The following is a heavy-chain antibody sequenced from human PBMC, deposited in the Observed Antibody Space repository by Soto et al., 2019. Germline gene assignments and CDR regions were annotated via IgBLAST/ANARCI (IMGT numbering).Heavy chain of an antibody. CDR2: IYYSGST. CDR3: ARDYRSYYDFWSGYYSYYGMDV. Sequence: QVQLQESGPGLVKPSQTLSLTCTVSGGSISSGDYYWSWIRQPPGKGLEGIGYIYYSGSTYYNPSLKSRVTISVDTSKNQFSLKLSSVTAADTAVYYCARDYRSYYDFWSGYYSYYGMDVWGQGTTVTVSS. V-gene: IGHV4-30-4*01. J-gene: IGHJ6*02. CDR1: GGSISSGDYY. D-gene: IGHD3-3*01.